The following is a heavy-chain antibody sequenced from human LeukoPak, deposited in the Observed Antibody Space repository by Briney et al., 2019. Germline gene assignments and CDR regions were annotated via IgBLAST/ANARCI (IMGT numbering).Heavy chain of an antibody. CDR1: GITFSSYW. D-gene: IGHD3-10*01. Sequence: GGSLRLSCAASGITFSSYWMSWVRQAPGKGLEWVANIKQDGSEKYYVDSVKGRFTISRDNAKNSLYLQMNSLRAEDTALYYCARPEGDDAFDIWGQGTMVTVSS. V-gene: IGHV3-7*03. CDR3: ARPEGDDAFDI. J-gene: IGHJ3*02. CDR2: IKQDGSEK.